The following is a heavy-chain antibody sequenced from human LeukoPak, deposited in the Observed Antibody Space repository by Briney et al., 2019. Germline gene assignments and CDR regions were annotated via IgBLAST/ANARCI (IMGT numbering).Heavy chain of an antibody. CDR3: AKRGVVIRVILVGFHKEAYYFDS. D-gene: IGHD3-22*01. J-gene: IGHJ4*02. CDR2: ISGSGGST. V-gene: IGHV3-23*01. Sequence: GGSLRLSCAISGITLSNYGMSWVRQAPGKGLEWVAGISGSGGSTNYADSVKGRFTISRDNRKNTLFLQMNSLRAEDTAVYFCAKRGVVIRVILVGFHKEAYYFDSWGQGALVTVSS. CDR1: GITLSNYG.